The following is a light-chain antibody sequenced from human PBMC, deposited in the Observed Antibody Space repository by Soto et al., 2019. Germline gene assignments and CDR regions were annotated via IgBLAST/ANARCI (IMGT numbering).Light chain of an antibody. Sequence: QSVLAQPRSVSGSPGQSVTMSCTGTSSDVGGYNFVSWYQQHPSKAPKLMIYDVSERPSGVPDRFFGSKSGNTASLTISGLQAEDEADYYCCSYAGSYTEVFGTGTKVTVL. V-gene: IGLV2-11*01. CDR2: DVS. J-gene: IGLJ1*01. CDR3: CSYAGSYTEV. CDR1: SSDVGGYNF.